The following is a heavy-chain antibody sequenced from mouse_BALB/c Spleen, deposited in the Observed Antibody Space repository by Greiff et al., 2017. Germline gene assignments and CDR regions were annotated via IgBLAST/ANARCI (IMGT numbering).Heavy chain of an antibody. CDR3: AREGRGYYFDY. CDR2: IRNKANGYTT. J-gene: IGHJ2*01. Sequence: EVKVEESGGGLVQPGGSLRLSCATSGFTFTDYYMSWVRQPPGKALEWLGFIRNKANGYTTEYSASVKGRFTISRDNSQSILYLQMNTLRAEDSATYYCAREGRGYYFDYWGQGTTLTVSS. V-gene: IGHV7-3*02. CDR1: GFTFTDYY. D-gene: IGHD3-3*01.